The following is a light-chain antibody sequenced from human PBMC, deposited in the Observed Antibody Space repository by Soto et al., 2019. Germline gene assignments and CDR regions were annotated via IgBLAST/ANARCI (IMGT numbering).Light chain of an antibody. CDR3: QQSYITLPLT. CDR2: AAS. V-gene: IGKV1-39*01. J-gene: IGKJ4*01. CDR1: QSISSY. Sequence: DIQMTQSPSSLSASVGDRVTITCRASQSISSYLNWYQQKPGKAPKLLIYAASSLQSGVPSRFSGSGSGTDFTLTISSLQPEDFATYYCQQSYITLPLTIGGGTKVEIK.